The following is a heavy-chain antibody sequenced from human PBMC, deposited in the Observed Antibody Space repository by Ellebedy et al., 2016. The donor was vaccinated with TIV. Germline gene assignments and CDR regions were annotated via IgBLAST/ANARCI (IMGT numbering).Heavy chain of an antibody. CDR1: GLTLSSYA. V-gene: IGHV3-23*01. CDR3: AKNAYGSGSHFYFDY. J-gene: IGHJ4*02. D-gene: IGHD3-10*01. CDR2: ISGNGYSI. Sequence: GESLKISXAASGLTLSSYAMSWVRQAPGKGLEWVSVISGNGYSIYYADSVKGRFTISRDDSKNTLFLQMNSLRAGDTAVYYCAKNAYGSGSHFYFDYWGQGSLVTVSS.